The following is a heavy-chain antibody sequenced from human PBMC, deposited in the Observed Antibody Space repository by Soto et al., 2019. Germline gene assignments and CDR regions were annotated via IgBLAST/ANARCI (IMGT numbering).Heavy chain of an antibody. CDR2: IYHTGST. J-gene: IGHJ6*02. CDR1: GGSISGSDW. V-gene: IGHV4-4*02. D-gene: IGHD6-13*01. CDR3: ARDPQLAAAGIDYGMDV. Sequence: SETLSLTCAVSGGSISGSDWWSWLRQPPGKGLEWIGEIYHTGSTNYNPSLKSRVTISVDKSKNQFSLKLTSVTAADTAVYFCARDPQLAAAGIDYGMDVWGQGTTVTVSS.